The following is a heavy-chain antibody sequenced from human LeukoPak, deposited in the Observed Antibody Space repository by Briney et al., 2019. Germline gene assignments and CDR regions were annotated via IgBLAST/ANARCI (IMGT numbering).Heavy chain of an antibody. CDR1: GLTFSNSW. Sequence: GGSLRLTCAASGLTFSNSWMNWVRQAPGKGLEWVGRIKSKADGETIEYAAPVKGRFTFSRDDPKNMLYLQMNSLKSEDTAVYYCSTLTARGLSDSWGQGTLVTVSS. D-gene: IGHD1-20*01. CDR2: IKSKADGETI. J-gene: IGHJ4*02. V-gene: IGHV3-15*07. CDR3: STLTARGLSDS.